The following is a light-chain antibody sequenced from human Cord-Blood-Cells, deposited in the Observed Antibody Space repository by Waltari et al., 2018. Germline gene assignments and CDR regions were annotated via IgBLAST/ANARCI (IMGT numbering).Light chain of an antibody. CDR2: GAS. V-gene: IGKV3-20*01. Sequence: EIVLTQSPATLSLSPGERATLSCRASQSVSSSYLAWYQQKPGQAPRLLIYGASSRATGIPDRFSGSGSGTDFTLTISRLEPEDFAVYYCQQYGSPYTFGQGTKLEIK. CDR1: QSVSSSY. CDR3: QQYGSPYT. J-gene: IGKJ2*01.